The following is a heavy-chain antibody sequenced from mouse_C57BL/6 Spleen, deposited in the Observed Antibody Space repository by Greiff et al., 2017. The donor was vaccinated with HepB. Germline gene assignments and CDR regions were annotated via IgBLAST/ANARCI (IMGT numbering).Heavy chain of an antibody. J-gene: IGHJ1*03. D-gene: IGHD1-1*01. V-gene: IGHV5-9-1*02. Sequence: EVMLVESGEGLVKPGGSLKLSCAASGFTFSSYAMSWVRQTPEKRLEWVADISSGGDYIYYADTLKGRFTISRDKARNTLYLQMSRLKSEDTAMYYCTRDYYGSSSSWYFDVWGTGTTVTVSS. CDR2: ISSGGDYI. CDR1: GFTFSSYA. CDR3: TRDYYGSSSSWYFDV.